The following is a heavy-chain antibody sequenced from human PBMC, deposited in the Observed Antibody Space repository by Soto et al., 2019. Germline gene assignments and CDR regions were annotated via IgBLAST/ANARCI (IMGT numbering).Heavy chain of an antibody. Sequence: GGSLRLSCTASGFNLRDQALSWVRQAPGGGLEWVSGISGMEDRTNYADFVKGRFFISKDRAKNTLNLQMNGLRDDDTAVYYCAKTYTGGWGQGTQVTVSS. J-gene: IGHJ4*02. CDR3: AKTYTGG. CDR1: GFNLRDQA. V-gene: IGHV3-23*01. D-gene: IGHD3-10*01. CDR2: ISGMEDRT.